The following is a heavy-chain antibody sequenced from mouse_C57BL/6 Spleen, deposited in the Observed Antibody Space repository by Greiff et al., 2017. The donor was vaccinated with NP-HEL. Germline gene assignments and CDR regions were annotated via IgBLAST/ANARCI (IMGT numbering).Heavy chain of an antibody. Sequence: QVTLKVSGPGILQSSQTLSLTCSFSGFSLSTSGLGVSWIRQPSGKGLEWLAHIYWDDDKRSNPSLKSRLTISKDTSRNQVFLKITSVDTADTATYYCARRGTIMGGYDDGFAYWGQGTTRTVSS. D-gene: IGHD2-2*01. CDR1: GFSLSTSGLG. CDR3: ARRGTIMGGYDDGFAY. V-gene: IGHV8-12*01. J-gene: IGHJ2*01. CDR2: IYWDDDK.